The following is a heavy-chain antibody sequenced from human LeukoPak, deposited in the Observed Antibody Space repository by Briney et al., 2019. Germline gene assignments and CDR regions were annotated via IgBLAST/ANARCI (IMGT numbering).Heavy chain of an antibody. Sequence: VSLRFYCAGSGFTFSDYYMSWIRQAQGQGLEWVSAISGSGGSTYYADYVKGPITIATANSKTYLYLKMNRLKAEDKAVYYCAKDQRWLQSNAFDIWGQGTMVTVSS. J-gene: IGHJ3*02. D-gene: IGHD5-24*01. CDR3: AKDQRWLQSNAFDI. V-gene: IGHV3-23*01. CDR2: ISGSGGST. CDR1: GFTFSDYY.